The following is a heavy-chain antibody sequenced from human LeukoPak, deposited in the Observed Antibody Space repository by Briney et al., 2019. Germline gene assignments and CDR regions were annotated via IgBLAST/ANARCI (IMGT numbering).Heavy chain of an antibody. CDR2: IYYSGST. D-gene: IGHD3-10*01. CDR3: ARVWFGELRVDY. Sequence: PSQTLSLTCTVSGGSISSGDYYWSWIRQPPGKGLEWIGYIYYSGSTYYNPSLKSRVTISVDTSKNQFSLKLSSVIAADTAVYYCARVWFGELRVDYWGQGTLVTVSS. V-gene: IGHV4-30-4*01. CDR1: GGSISSGDYY. J-gene: IGHJ4*02.